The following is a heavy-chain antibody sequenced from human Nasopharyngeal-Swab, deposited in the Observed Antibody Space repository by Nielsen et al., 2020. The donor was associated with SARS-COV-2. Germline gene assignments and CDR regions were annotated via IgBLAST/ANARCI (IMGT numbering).Heavy chain of an antibody. CDR2: INSDGSST. Sequence: GESLKISCAASGFTFSSYWMHWVRQAPGKGLVWVSRINSDGSSTSYADSVKGRFTISRDNSKNTLYLQMNSLRAEDTAVYYCARELPPLVTMVRGVIAHYYGMDVWGQGTTVTVSS. CDR1: GFTFSSYW. CDR3: ARELPPLVTMVRGVIAHYYGMDV. D-gene: IGHD3-10*01. V-gene: IGHV3-74*01. J-gene: IGHJ6*02.